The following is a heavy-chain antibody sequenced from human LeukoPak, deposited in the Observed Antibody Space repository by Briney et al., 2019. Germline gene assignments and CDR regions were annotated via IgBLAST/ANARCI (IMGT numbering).Heavy chain of an antibody. CDR2: FDPEDGET. CDR1: GYTLTELS. Sequence: ASVKVSCKVSGYTLTELSMHWVRQAPGKGLEWMGGFDPEDGETTYAQKFQGRVTMTEDTSTDTAYMELSSLRSEDTAVYYCATAHHGIVVVSASNYFDYWGQGTLVTDSS. J-gene: IGHJ4*02. D-gene: IGHD2-21*02. V-gene: IGHV1-24*01. CDR3: ATAHHGIVVVSASNYFDY.